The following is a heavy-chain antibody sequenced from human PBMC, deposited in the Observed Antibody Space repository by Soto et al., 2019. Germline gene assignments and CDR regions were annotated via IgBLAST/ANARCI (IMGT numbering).Heavy chain of an antibody. D-gene: IGHD1-26*01. CDR2: IYNSGST. Sequence: QVQLQESGPGVVEPSQTLSLTCTVSGGSINNNGYFWSWIRQPPGSGLEWIGHIYNSGSTYSNPSLKSRLNLSVDTSKNQFSLKLSSVTAADTAVYYCARGPSGDKVDYWGQGTLVTVSS. J-gene: IGHJ4*02. CDR3: ARGPSGDKVDY. V-gene: IGHV4-30-4*01. CDR1: GGSINNNGYF.